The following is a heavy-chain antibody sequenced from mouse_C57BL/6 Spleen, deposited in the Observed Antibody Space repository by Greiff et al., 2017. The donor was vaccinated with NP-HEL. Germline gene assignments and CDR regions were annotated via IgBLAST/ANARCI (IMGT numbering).Heavy chain of an antibody. J-gene: IGHJ1*03. V-gene: IGHV1-78*01. CDR3: ARSPEDYGNFYWYFDV. CDR1: GYTFTDHT. D-gene: IGHD2-1*01. CDR2: IYPRDGST. Sequence: VQLQESDAELVKPGASVKISCKVSGYTFTDHTIHWMKQRPEQGLEWIGYIYPRDGSTKYNEKFKGKATLTADKSSSTAYMQLNSLTSEDSAVYVCARSPEDYGNFYWYFDVWGTGTTVTVSS.